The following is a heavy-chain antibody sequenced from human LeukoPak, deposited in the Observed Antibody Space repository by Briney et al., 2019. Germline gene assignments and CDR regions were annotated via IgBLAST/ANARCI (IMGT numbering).Heavy chain of an antibody. Sequence: ASVKVSCKASGYIIDTFYIDWVRQAPGQGLEWMGRINPSGGSTSYAQNFQDRVTMTSDTSTSTSTSTVHMELSSLRSEDTAVYYCARVSRDGYYRFDYWGQGTLVTVSS. V-gene: IGHV1-46*02. CDR1: GYIIDTFY. J-gene: IGHJ4*02. D-gene: IGHD5-24*01. CDR2: INPSGGST. CDR3: ARVSRDGYYRFDY.